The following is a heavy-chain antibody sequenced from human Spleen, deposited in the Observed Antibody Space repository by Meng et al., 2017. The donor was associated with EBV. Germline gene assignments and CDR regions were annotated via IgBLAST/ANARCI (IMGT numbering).Heavy chain of an antibody. CDR1: GYTFRSYG. CDR3: ARPRVDDWFDP. Sequence: QVQLVQSGAEVKKPGASVKISCEAFGYTFRSYGIHWVRQVPGQGLEWMGRINGGDGDTKYSQKFQGRITITRDTSAYIGYMELTSLTFEDTAVYFCARPRVDDWFDPWGQGTLVTVSS. V-gene: IGHV1-3*01. D-gene: IGHD2-2*01. J-gene: IGHJ5*02. CDR2: INGGDGDT.